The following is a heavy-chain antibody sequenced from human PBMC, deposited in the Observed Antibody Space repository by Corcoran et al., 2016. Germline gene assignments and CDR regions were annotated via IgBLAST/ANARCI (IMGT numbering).Heavy chain of an antibody. CDR1: GGSITNNTYY. Sequence: QLQLRESGPGLVKPSEPLSLTCTVSGGSITNNTYYWGWIRQPPGKGLEWILTINYSGSTYYNPSLKSRVTRSVDTSKNQFYLQLSSVTAADTAGYYCARGHWNYPYNGFDPWGQGSLVTVS. V-gene: IGHV4-39*07. J-gene: IGHJ5*02. CDR3: ARGHWNYPYNGFDP. CDR2: INYSGST. D-gene: IGHD1-7*01.